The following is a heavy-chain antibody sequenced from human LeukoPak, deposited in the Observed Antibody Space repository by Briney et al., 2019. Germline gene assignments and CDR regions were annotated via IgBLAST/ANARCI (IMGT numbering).Heavy chain of an antibody. CDR2: ISGSGGST. Sequence: SGGSLRLSCAASGFTFSSYAMSWVRQAPGKGLEWVSAISGSGGSTYYADSVKGRFTISRDNSKNTLYLQMNSLGAEDTAVYYCAKDVFRDDAFDIWGQGTMVTVSS. CDR1: GFTFSSYA. CDR3: AKDVFRDDAFDI. V-gene: IGHV3-23*01. D-gene: IGHD5/OR15-5a*01. J-gene: IGHJ3*02.